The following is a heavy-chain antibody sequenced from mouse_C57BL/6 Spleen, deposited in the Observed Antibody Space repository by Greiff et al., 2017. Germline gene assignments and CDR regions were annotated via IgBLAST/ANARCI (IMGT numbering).Heavy chain of an antibody. CDR3: AREGLTGNDY. D-gene: IGHD4-1*01. CDR2: IHPNSGST. J-gene: IGHJ2*01. V-gene: IGHV1-64*01. CDR1: GYTFTSYW. Sequence: QVQLQQPGAELVKPGASVKLSCKASGYTFTSYWMHWVKQRPGQGLEWIGMIHPNSGSTNYNEKFKSKATLTVEKSSSTAYMQLSSLTSEDSAVYYCAREGLTGNDYWGQGTTLTVSS.